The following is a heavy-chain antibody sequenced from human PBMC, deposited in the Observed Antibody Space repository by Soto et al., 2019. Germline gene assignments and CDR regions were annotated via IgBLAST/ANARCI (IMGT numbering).Heavy chain of an antibody. D-gene: IGHD3-16*01. CDR1: GLTLRSYA. V-gene: IGHV3-23*01. CDR2: ISGRSGVP. CDR3: ARGGPFTGGFDP. J-gene: IGHJ5*02. Sequence: EGQLLQSGGDLVQPGGSLRLSCADSGLTLRSYAMTCIRQTPEKGLEWVSTISGRSGVPSYADSVNGRFTVSRDNSKNTLYLQMNSLRPDDTAIYYCARGGPFTGGFDPWGQGTLVTVAS.